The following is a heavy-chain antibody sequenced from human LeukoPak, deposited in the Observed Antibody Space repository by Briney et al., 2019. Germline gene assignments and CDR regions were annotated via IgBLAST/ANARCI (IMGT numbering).Heavy chain of an antibody. J-gene: IGHJ5*02. CDR3: ARVAYYGSGSSCFDP. CDR1: GYTFTSYG. CDR2: ISAYNGNT. Sequence: ASVKVSRKASGYTFTSYGISWVRQAPGQGLEWMGWISAYNGNTNYAQKLQGSVTMTTDTSTSTAYMELRSLRSDDMAVYYCARVAYYGSGSSCFDPWGQGTLVTVSS. D-gene: IGHD3-10*01. V-gene: IGHV1-18*03.